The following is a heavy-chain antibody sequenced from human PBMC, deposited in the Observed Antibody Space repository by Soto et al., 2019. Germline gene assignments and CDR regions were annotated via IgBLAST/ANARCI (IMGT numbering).Heavy chain of an antibody. CDR1: GYSFTSYW. J-gene: IGHJ3*02. D-gene: IGHD3-22*01. Sequence: PGESLKISCKGSGYSFTSYWIGWVRQMPGKGLEWMGIIYPGDSDTRYSPSFQGQVTISADKPISTAYLQWSSLKASDTAMYFCVRLGGRGYYVYDAFDIWGQGTMVTVSS. CDR3: VRLGGRGYYVYDAFDI. CDR2: IYPGDSDT. V-gene: IGHV5-51*01.